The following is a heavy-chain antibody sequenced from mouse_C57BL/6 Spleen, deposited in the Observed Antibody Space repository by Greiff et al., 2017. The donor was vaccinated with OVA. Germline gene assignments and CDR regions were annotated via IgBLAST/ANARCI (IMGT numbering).Heavy chain of an antibody. CDR3: ARAYDGDGEFAY. CDR2: ISDGGSYT. D-gene: IGHD2-3*01. J-gene: IGHJ3*01. V-gene: IGHV5-4*03. CDR1: GFTFSSYA. Sequence: EVKVEESGGGLVKPGGSLKLSCAASGFTFSSYAMSWVRQTPEKRLEWVATISDGGSYTYYPDNVQGRFTISSDNAKNNLYLQMSHLKSEDTAMYYCARAYDGDGEFAYWGQGTLVTVSA.